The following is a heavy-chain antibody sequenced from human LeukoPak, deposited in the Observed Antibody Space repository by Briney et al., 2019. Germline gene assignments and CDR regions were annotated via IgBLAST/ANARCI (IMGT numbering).Heavy chain of an antibody. J-gene: IGHJ4*02. CDR2: FSVTDKTK. Sequence: GGTLSLSCAASGFTFSSYDMSWVRQAPGKGLEWVSGFSVTDKTKYYADSVKGRFNISRDNSKNTLYLQMSSLRVEDTAGYYCARGTWIQLWLQIDYWGQGTLVTVSS. CDR1: GFTFSSYD. CDR3: ARGTWIQLWLQIDY. V-gene: IGHV3-23*01. D-gene: IGHD5-18*01.